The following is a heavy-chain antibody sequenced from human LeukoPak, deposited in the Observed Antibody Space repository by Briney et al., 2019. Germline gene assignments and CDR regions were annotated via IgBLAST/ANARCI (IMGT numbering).Heavy chain of an antibody. CDR2: INPNSGGT. CDR3: ARDQADLRVLRPSYTYNWFDP. CDR1: GYTFTGYY. V-gene: IGHV1-2*02. D-gene: IGHD4/OR15-4a*01. Sequence: GASVKVSCKASGYTFTGYYMHWVRQAPGQGLEWMGWINPNSGGTNYAQKFQGRVTMTRDTSISTAYMELSRLRSDDTAVYYCARDQADLRVLRPSYTYNWFDPWGQGTLVTVSS. J-gene: IGHJ5*02.